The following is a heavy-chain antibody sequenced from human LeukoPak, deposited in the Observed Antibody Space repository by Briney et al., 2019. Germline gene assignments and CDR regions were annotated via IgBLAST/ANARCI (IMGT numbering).Heavy chain of an antibody. D-gene: IGHD5-18*01. J-gene: IGHJ3*02. CDR2: MNPNSGNT. CDR1: GYTFTSYD. Sequence: GASVKVSCKASGYTFTSYDINWVRQATGQGLEWMGWMNPNSGNTGYAQKFQGRVTITRNTSISTAYTELSSLRSEDTAVYYCARGVTEFGAFDIWGQGTMVTVSS. V-gene: IGHV1-8*03. CDR3: ARGVTEFGAFDI.